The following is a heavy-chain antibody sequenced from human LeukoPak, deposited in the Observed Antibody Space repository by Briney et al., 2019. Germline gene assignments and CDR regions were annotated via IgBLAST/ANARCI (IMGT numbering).Heavy chain of an antibody. V-gene: IGHV1-46*01. CDR3: ARDARDFWSGYYRHYYMDV. CDR2: INPSGGST. J-gene: IGHJ6*03. Sequence: ASVKVSCKASGYTFTSYYMHWVRQAPGQGLEWMGIINPSGGSTSYAQKFQGRVTMTRDTSTSTVYMELSSLRSEDTAVYYCARDARDFWSGYYRHYYMDVWGKGTTVTVSS. CDR1: GYTFTSYY. D-gene: IGHD3-3*01.